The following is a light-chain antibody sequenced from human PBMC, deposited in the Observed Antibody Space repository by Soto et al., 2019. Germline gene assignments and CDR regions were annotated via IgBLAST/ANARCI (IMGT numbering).Light chain of an antibody. V-gene: IGLV2-14*04. CDR2: YVF. J-gene: IGLJ1*01. Sequence: GSPGQSIXXXXTXXXXFVGGFHYVSWYQPHPGKAPKLMIYYVFNRPSGVSKRLSGSKSGNTASLTISGLQAEDEADYYCNSYTSRSSGVFGTGTKVTVL. CDR3: NSYTSRSSGV. CDR1: XXFVGGFHY.